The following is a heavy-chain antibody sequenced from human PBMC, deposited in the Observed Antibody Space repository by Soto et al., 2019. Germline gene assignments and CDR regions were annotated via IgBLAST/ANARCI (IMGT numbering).Heavy chain of an antibody. J-gene: IGHJ4*02. CDR3: ARESYGLPVDY. D-gene: IGHD5-18*01. CDR1: GFTFSDYY. V-gene: IGHV3-11*01. Sequence: LRLSRAASGFTFSDYYMSWIRQAPGKGLEWVSYISSSGSTIYYADPVKGRFTISRDNAKNSLYLQMNSLRAEDTAVYYCARESYGLPVDYWGQGTLVTISS. CDR2: ISSSGSTI.